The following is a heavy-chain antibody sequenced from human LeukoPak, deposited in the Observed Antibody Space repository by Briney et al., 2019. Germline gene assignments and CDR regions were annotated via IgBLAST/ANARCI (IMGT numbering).Heavy chain of an antibody. J-gene: IGHJ6*02. CDR2: ISYDGSNK. CDR3: AREYGSGSYYPYYYYGMDV. Sequence: PGRTLTLSCAASGFTFSSYAMHWVRQAPGKGLEWVAVISYDGSNKYYADSVKRRFTISRDNSKNTLYQQMNSLRAEDTAVYYCAREYGSGSYYPYYYYGMDVWGQGTTVTVSS. CDR1: GFTFSSYA. D-gene: IGHD3-10*01. V-gene: IGHV3-30*04.